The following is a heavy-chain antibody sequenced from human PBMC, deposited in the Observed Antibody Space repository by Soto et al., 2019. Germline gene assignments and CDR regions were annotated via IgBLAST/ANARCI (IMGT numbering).Heavy chain of an antibody. CDR1: GFTFSSYA. CDR3: AKDFGNYYYYGMDV. V-gene: IGHV3-30*04. D-gene: IGHD3-10*01. J-gene: IGHJ6*02. Sequence: GGSLRLSCAASGFTFSSYAMHWVRQAPGKGLEWVAVISYDGSNKYYADSVKGRFTISRDNSKNTLYLQMNSLRAEDTAVYYCAKDFGNYYYYGMDVWGQGTTVTVSS. CDR2: ISYDGSNK.